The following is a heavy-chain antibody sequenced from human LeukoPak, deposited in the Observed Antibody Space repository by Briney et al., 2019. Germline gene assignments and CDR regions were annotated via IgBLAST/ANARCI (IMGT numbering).Heavy chain of an antibody. J-gene: IGHJ4*02. D-gene: IGHD1-26*01. CDR2: ISYDGTNK. CDR3: ASKEVGAPYYFDY. V-gene: IGHV3-30*03. Sequence: GGSLRLSCAASGFTFSSYGMHWVRQAPGKGLEWVAVISYDGTNKYYADSVKGRFTTSRDSSKNTLYLQMNSLRAEDTAVYYCASKEVGAPYYFDYWGQGTLVTVSS. CDR1: GFTFSSYG.